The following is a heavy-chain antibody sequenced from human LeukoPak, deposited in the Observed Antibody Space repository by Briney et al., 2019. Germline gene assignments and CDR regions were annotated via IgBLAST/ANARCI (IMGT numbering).Heavy chain of an antibody. J-gene: IGHJ4*02. V-gene: IGHV4-30-2*01. CDR3: ATSLGSYGDYEVYFDY. D-gene: IGHD4-17*01. CDR1: GGSISSGGYY. CDR2: IYHSGST. Sequence: SETLSLTCTVSGGSISSGGYYWSWIRQPPGKGLEWIGYIYHSGSTYYNPSLKSRVTISVDRSRNQFSLKLSSVTAADTAVYYCATSLGSYGDYEVYFDYWGQGTLVTVSS.